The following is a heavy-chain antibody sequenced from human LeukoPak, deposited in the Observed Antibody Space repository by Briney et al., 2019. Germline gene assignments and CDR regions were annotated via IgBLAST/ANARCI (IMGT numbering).Heavy chain of an antibody. CDR1: DYSISSGYY. D-gene: IGHD3-10*01. V-gene: IGHV4-38-2*02. CDR2: INHSGTT. CDR3: ARERSPFDY. Sequence: SETLSLTCTVSDYSISSGYYWGWIRQSPRKGLEWIGSINHSGTTYYNPSLKSRATISVDTSKNQFSLKLGSVTAADTATYYCARERSPFDYWGQGTRVTVSS. J-gene: IGHJ4*02.